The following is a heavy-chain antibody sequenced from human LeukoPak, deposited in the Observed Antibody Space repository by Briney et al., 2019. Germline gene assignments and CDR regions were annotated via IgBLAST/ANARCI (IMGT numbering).Heavy chain of an antibody. V-gene: IGHV3-20*04. Sequence: GGSLRLSCAASGFTFDDYGMSWVRQAPGKGLEWVSGINWNGGSTGYADSVKGRFTISRDNAKNSLYLQMNSLRAEDTALYYCARDVEVAAILGNYFDYWGQGTLVTASS. D-gene: IGHD2-15*01. J-gene: IGHJ4*02. CDR2: INWNGGST. CDR1: GFTFDDYG. CDR3: ARDVEVAAILGNYFDY.